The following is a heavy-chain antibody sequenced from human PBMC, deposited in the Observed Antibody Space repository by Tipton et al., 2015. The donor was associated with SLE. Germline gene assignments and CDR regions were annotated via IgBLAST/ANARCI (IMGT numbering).Heavy chain of an antibody. D-gene: IGHD3-3*01. CDR2: IYPGDSDT. Sequence: QLVQSGAEVKKPGESLKISCKASGYSFTNYWIAWVRQMPGKGLEWMGVIYPGDSDTRYSPSFQGQVTISADKSISTAYLQWSSLKASDTAMYFCARSFGAVPYYFDSWCQGTLVTVSS. V-gene: IGHV5-51*03. J-gene: IGHJ4*02. CDR3: ARSFGAVPYYFDS. CDR1: GYSFTNYW.